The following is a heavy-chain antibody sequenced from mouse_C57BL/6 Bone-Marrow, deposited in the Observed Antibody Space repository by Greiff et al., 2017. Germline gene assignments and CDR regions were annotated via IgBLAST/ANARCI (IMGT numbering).Heavy chain of an antibody. V-gene: IGHV1-55*01. CDR3: ARSGPLGRSFDY. CDR2: IYPTSGRT. CDR1: GYTFTSYW. J-gene: IGHJ2*01. D-gene: IGHD4-1*01. Sequence: VQLQQPGAELVKPGASVKMSCKASGYTFTSYWITWVKQRPGQGLEWIGDIYPTSGRTNYNEKVKSKDILTVDNSSNTAYMQHSSLTSEDSAVFYCARSGPLGRSFDYWGQGTTLTVSS.